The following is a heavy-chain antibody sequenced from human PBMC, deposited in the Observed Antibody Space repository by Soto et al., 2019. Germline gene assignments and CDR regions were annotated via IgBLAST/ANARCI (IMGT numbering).Heavy chain of an antibody. J-gene: IGHJ5*02. CDR2: IYHSGSG. CDR3: ARGSTTVVTPNWFDP. Sequence: SETLSLTCTVSGGSISSNNLWSWVRQTPGQGLEWIGEIYHSGSGNYNPSLKSRVIISIDKSKNQFSLNLKSVTAADTAIYYCARGSTTVVTPNWFDPWGQGTLVTSPQ. CDR1: GGSISSNNL. V-gene: IGHV4-4*02. D-gene: IGHD4-17*01.